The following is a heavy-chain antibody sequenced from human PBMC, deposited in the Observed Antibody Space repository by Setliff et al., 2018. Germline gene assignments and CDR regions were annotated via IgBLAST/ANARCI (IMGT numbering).Heavy chain of an antibody. V-gene: IGHV1-69*05. J-gene: IGHJ6*03. CDR3: VREGVDSRSSTDYRYYMDV. CDR1: GGTFRSYG. D-gene: IGHD3-22*01. Sequence: SVKVSCKASGGTFRSYGISWVRQAPGQGPEWMGGTIPMFGSTTYAQKFQGRVTIITDESTSTAFMQLSSLRSEDTAVYYCVREGVDSRSSTDYRYYMDVWGKGTTVTVSS. CDR2: TIPMFGST.